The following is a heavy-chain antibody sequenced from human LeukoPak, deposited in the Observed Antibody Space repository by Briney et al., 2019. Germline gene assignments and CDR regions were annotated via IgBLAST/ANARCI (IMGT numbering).Heavy chain of an antibody. CDR2: ISSSSSTI. V-gene: IGHV3-48*04. CDR3: AREGCSGGSCYSTSGDAFDI. J-gene: IGHJ3*02. Sequence: PGGSLRLSCAASGFTFSSYGMHWVRQAPGKGLEWVSYISSSSSTIYYADSVKGRFTISRDNAKNSLYLQMNSLRAEDTAVYYCAREGCSGGSCYSTSGDAFDIWGQGTMVTVSS. CDR1: GFTFSSYG. D-gene: IGHD2-15*01.